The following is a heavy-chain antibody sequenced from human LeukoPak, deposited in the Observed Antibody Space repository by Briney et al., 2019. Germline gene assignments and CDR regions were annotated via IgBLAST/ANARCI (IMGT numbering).Heavy chain of an antibody. Sequence: PGGSLRLSCAVSGFPFSSYTMNWVRQAPGKGLEWVSSITSSGGYIYYSDSVKGRFSISRDNANNSLYLQMNSLGAEDTAVYYCARALSFDSSGHSACPNWGQGTLVPVPS. V-gene: IGHV3-21*01. CDR3: ARALSFDSSGHSACPN. CDR1: GFPFSSYT. CDR2: ITSSGGYI. J-gene: IGHJ4*02. D-gene: IGHD3-22*01.